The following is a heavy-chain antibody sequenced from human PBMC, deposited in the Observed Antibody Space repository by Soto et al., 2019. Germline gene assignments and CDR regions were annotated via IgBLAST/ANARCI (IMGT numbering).Heavy chain of an antibody. V-gene: IGHV4-39*01. CDR2: IDYNGVT. D-gene: IGHD2-15*01. Sequence: SETLSLTCTVSGGSIYRSGYYWGWIRQPPGRGLEWIGNIDYNGVTYSNPSLKSRVTISRDTSKNQFSLKLTSVTAADTALYYCGKVLVSATGHTDSDSWGPGTLVTVSS. CDR1: GGSIYRSGYY. J-gene: IGHJ4*02. CDR3: GKVLVSATGHTDSDS.